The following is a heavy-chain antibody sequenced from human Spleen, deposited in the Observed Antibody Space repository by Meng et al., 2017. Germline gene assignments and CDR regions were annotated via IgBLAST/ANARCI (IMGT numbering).Heavy chain of an antibody. Sequence: GGSLRLSCAASGFTFSSYSMNWVRHAPGKGLEWVSALSGGGFTTYYADSVKGRFAISRHNSKNTLYLQMNSLRAEDTALYYCAKYSYGLGDYLDYWGQGALVTVSS. V-gene: IGHV3-23*01. CDR3: AKYSYGLGDYLDY. D-gene: IGHD3-10*01. CDR1: GFTFSSYS. CDR2: LSGGGFTT. J-gene: IGHJ4*02.